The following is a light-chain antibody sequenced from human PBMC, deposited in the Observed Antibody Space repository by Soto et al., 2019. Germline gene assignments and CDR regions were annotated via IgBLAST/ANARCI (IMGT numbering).Light chain of an antibody. J-gene: IGKJ1*01. CDR3: QQSYSSPPT. CDR2: AAS. Sequence: DIQMTQSPSSLYASVGDRVTITCRASQSISSYLNWYQQKPGKAPKLLIYAASSLQSGVPSRFSGSGSGTDLTLTIISLQPEDFAAYYCQQSYSSPPTFGQGTKVDIK. V-gene: IGKV1-39*01. CDR1: QSISSY.